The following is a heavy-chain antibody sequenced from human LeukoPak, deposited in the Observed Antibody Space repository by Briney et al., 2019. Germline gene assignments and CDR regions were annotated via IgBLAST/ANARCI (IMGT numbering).Heavy chain of an antibody. Sequence: GGSLRLSCAGSGFTVSTNFMSWVRQAPGKGLEWVSAISGSGDTTYYADSVKGRFTISRDNSKNTLYLQMSSLRVDDTAVYYCAKRYGSGNYGDDYWGQGTLVTVSS. CDR3: AKRYGSGNYGDDY. D-gene: IGHD3-10*01. V-gene: IGHV3-23*01. CDR1: GFTVSTNF. J-gene: IGHJ4*02. CDR2: ISGSGDTT.